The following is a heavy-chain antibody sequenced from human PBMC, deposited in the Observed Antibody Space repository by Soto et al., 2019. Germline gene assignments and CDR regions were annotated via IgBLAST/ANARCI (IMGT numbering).Heavy chain of an antibody. CDR2: IHHSGST. CDR1: GDSISSYY. J-gene: IGHJ4*02. D-gene: IGHD6-19*01. Sequence: PSETLSLTCTVSGDSISSYYWNWIRQPPGKRLEWIGNIHHSGSTNFHSSLKSRVTISVDTSKNQFSLKLRAVTAADTAVYYCAREGEMAGGFDHWGQGTQVTVSS. CDR3: AREGEMAGGFDH. V-gene: IGHV4-59*01.